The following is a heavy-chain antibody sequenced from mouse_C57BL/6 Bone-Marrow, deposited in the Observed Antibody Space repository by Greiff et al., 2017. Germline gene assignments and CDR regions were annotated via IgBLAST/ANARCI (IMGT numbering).Heavy chain of an antibody. CDR1: GYTFTDYY. Sequence: EVQLQQSGPELVKPGASVKISCKASGYTFTDYYMNWVKQSHGKSLEWIGDINPNNGGTSYNQKFKGKATLTVDKSSSTAYMEIRSLTSEDSAVYYCARDYYGSGAYWGQGTLVTVSA. J-gene: IGHJ3*01. CDR2: INPNNGGT. D-gene: IGHD1-1*01. V-gene: IGHV1-26*01. CDR3: ARDYYGSGAY.